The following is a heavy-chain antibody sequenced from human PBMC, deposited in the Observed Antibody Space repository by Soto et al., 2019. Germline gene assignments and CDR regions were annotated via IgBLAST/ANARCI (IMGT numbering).Heavy chain of an antibody. CDR2: IGWNGASI. Sequence: EVQLVQSGGGLGQPGRSLRLSCAATGFAFDEYVMHWVRQAPGKGLEWVGSIGWNGASIDYADSVKGRFTISRDNAKKSLFLQMNSLTTEDTALYFCAKSRVVPYFDRWGQGTLVTVSS. CDR1: GFAFDEYV. V-gene: IGHV3-9*01. CDR3: AKSRVVPYFDR. D-gene: IGHD2-2*01. J-gene: IGHJ4*02.